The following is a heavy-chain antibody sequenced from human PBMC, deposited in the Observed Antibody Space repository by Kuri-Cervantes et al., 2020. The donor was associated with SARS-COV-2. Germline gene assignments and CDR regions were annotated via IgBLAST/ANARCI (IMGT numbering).Heavy chain of an antibody. J-gene: IGHJ2*01. Sequence: GESLKISCAASGFPFSSYSMNWVRQAPGKGLEWVSSISSSSSYIYYADSVKGRFTISRDNAKNSLYLQMNSLRAEDTAVYYCARRFHQYQLPHWYFDLWGRGTLVTVSS. D-gene: IGHD2-2*01. CDR3: ARRFHQYQLPHWYFDL. CDR2: ISSSSSYI. V-gene: IGHV3-21*01. CDR1: GFPFSSYS.